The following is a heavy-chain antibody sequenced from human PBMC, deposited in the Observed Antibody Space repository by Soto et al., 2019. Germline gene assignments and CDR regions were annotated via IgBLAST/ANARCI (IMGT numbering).Heavy chain of an antibody. CDR3: AGDRGIGVVSEYYDSGMDV. CDR2: TIPIFGTA. J-gene: IGHJ6*02. V-gene: IGHV1-69*06. CDR1: GGTFSSYA. Sequence: QVQLVQSGAEVKKPGSSVKVSCKASGGTFSSYAISWVRQAPGQGLEWMGGTIPIFGTANYAQKFQGRVTITAYKSTSTAYMELSSLRSEDTAVYYCAGDRGIGVVSEYYDSGMDVWGQGTTVTVSS. D-gene: IGHD2-21*01.